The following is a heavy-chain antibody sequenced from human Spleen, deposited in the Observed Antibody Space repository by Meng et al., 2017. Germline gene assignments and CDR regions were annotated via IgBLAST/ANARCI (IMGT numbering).Heavy chain of an antibody. CDR2: ISAYNGNT. V-gene: IGHV1-18*01. CDR3: ARDPTAGAYNSGWLDYYYYGMDV. Sequence: ASVKVSCKASGYTFTSYGISWVRQAPGQGLEWMGWISAYNGNTNYAQKLQGRVTMTTDTSTSTAYIGLRSLRSDDPAVYYCARDPTAGAYNSGWLDYYYYGMDVWGQETTVTVSS. J-gene: IGHJ6*02. D-gene: IGHD6-19*01. CDR1: GYTFTSYG.